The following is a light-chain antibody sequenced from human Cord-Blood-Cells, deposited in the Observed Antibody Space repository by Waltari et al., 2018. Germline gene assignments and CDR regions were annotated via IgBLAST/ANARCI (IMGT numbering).Light chain of an antibody. CDR2: VVS. CDR3: SSYAGSNNWV. Sequence: QSALTQPPSASGSPGQSVTISCTGPSSDVGGYNYVSWYQQHPGKAPKLMIYVVSKRPSGVPDRFSGSKSGNTASLTVSGLQAEDEADYYCSSYAGSNNWVFGGGTKLTVL. J-gene: IGLJ3*02. V-gene: IGLV2-8*01. CDR1: SSDVGGYNY.